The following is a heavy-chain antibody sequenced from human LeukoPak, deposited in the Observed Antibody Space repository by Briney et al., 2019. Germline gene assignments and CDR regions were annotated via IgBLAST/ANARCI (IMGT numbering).Heavy chain of an antibody. V-gene: IGHV6-1*01. CDR3: VRQERPDFDY. CDR2: EYYRSNCHI. CDR1: GDSVSGSSVA. J-gene: IGHJ4*02. Sequence: QTLSLTCVISGDSVSGSSVAWNWNRQSPGRGLEWLGKEYYRSNCHIDYDVSVKSRITISPDTSKNQLSLQLNSVTPEDTAVYYCVRQERPDFDYWGQGTLVTVSA.